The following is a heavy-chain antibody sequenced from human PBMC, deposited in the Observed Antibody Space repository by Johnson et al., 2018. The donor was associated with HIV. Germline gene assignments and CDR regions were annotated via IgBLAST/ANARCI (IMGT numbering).Heavy chain of an antibody. D-gene: IGHD3-9*01. J-gene: IGHJ3*02. V-gene: IGHV3-7*01. CDR3: ARRDRSYDILTGYYQGDAFDI. CDR1: GFTFSSYW. CDR2: IKQDGSEK. Sequence: EQLVESGGGLVQPGGSLRLSCAASGFTFSSYWMSWVRQAPGKGLEWVANIKQDGSEKYYVDSVKGRFTISRDNAKNSLYLQMNSLRAEDTAVYYCARRDRSYDILTGYYQGDAFDIWGQGTMVTVSS.